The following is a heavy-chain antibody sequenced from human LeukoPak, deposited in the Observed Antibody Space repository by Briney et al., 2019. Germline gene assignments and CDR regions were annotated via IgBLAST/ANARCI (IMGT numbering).Heavy chain of an antibody. CDR2: IIPIFGTA. J-gene: IGHJ4*02. D-gene: IGHD3-22*01. V-gene: IGHV1-69*05. CDR3: ARDLLDQHTLVHYDRGVNFDY. Sequence: SVRVSCKASGGTFSSYAISWVRQAPGQGLEWMGGIIPIFGTANYAQKFQGRVTITTDESTSTAYMELSSLRSEDTAVYYCARDLLDQHTLVHYDRGVNFDYWGQGTLVTVSS. CDR1: GGTFSSYA.